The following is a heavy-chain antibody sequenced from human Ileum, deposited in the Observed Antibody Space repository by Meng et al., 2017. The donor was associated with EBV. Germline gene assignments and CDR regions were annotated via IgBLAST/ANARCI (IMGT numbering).Heavy chain of an antibody. J-gene: IGHJ5*02. CDR3: ARYGTCGANSFYCFDP. V-gene: IGHV4-34*01. Sequence: QVQHQQWGEGLLKPSETLSLTCGVYGGSFSNYYWTWIRQPPGKGLEWIGEISHTGTTKYNPSLKNRVTISLDTSNNQFSLNLNSVTAADTALYYCARYGTCGANSFYCFDPWGQGTLVTVSS. D-gene: IGHD4-23*01. CDR2: ISHTGTT. CDR1: GGSFSNYY.